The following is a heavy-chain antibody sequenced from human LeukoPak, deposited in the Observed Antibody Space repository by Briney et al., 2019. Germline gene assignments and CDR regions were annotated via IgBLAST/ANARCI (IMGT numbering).Heavy chain of an antibody. V-gene: IGHV3-7*01. CDR2: IRGDGREK. D-gene: IGHD4-11*01. CDR1: GFTFSNDW. CDR3: ARDRTNDYGNDVGAFDI. Sequence: PGGSLRLSCAASGFTFSNDWMSWVRQAPGKGLESLANIRGDGREKYYVDSVKGRFTISRDNAKNSLYLQMNSLRAEDTAVYHCARDRTNDYGNDVGAFDIWGQGTMVTVSS. J-gene: IGHJ3*02.